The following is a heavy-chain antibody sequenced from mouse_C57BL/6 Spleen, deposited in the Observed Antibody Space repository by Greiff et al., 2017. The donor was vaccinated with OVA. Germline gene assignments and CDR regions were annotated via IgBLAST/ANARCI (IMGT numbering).Heavy chain of an antibody. Sequence: VQLQQSGPGLVQPSQSLSITCTVSGFSLTSYGVHWVRQSPGKGLEWLGVIWSGGSTDYNAAFISRLSISKDNSKSQVFFKMNSLQADDTAIYYCARLGDYDGYAMDYWGQGTSVTVSS. CDR1: GFSLTSYG. D-gene: IGHD2-4*01. CDR3: ARLGDYDGYAMDY. CDR2: IWSGGST. J-gene: IGHJ4*01. V-gene: IGHV2-2*01.